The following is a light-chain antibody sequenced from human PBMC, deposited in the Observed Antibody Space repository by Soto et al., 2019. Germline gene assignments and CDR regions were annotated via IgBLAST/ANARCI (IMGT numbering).Light chain of an antibody. Sequence: QSVLTQPPTASGSPGQSVAISCTGTSSDVGGYNYVSWYQQHPGKAPKLMIYEVNERPSGVPDRFSGSKSGNTASLTVSGLQAEDEADYYCSSYAGSGNVFGTGTKGTAL. CDR2: EVN. J-gene: IGLJ1*01. CDR1: SSDVGGYNY. CDR3: SSYAGSGNV. V-gene: IGLV2-8*01.